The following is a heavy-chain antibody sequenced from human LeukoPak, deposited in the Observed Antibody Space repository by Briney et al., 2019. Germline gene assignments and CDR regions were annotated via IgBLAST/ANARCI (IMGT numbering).Heavy chain of an antibody. Sequence: ASVKVSCKASGYTFTNYWIYWVRQAPGQGLEWMGIINPSGGSTNYAQKFQGRVTMTRDTSTSTVYMELSSLRSEDTAVYYCARDWGWFGELFGPNWFDPWGQGTLVTVSS. D-gene: IGHD3-10*01. CDR1: GYTFTNYW. CDR2: INPSGGST. CDR3: ARDWGWFGELFGPNWFDP. J-gene: IGHJ5*02. V-gene: IGHV1-46*01.